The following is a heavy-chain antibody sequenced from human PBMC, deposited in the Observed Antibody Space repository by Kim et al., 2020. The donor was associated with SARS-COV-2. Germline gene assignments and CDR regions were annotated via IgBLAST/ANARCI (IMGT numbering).Heavy chain of an antibody. D-gene: IGHD3-22*01. CDR2: ISYDGSNK. Sequence: GGSLRLSCAASGFTFSSYAMHWVRQAPGKGLEWVAVISYDGSNKYYADSVKGRFTISRDNSKNTLYLQMNSLRAEDTAVYYCATYYYDISWGQGTLVTVS. V-gene: IGHV3-30*04. CDR1: GFTFSSYA. J-gene: IGHJ4*02. CDR3: ATYYYDIS.